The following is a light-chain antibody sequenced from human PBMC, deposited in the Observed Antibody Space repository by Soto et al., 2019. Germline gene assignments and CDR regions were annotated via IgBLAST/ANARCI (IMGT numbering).Light chain of an antibody. Sequence: VLTQYPGAVSLSPGERSTLSCMASQSVDSSYFAWYQQRPGQAPRLLTYGTSSRATGIPDRFSGSGSATEFTLTISSLQSEDFALYHCQHTLLLPPTFGQGANVDTK. J-gene: IGKJ1*01. CDR1: QSVDSSY. CDR2: GTS. CDR3: QHTLLLPPT. V-gene: IGKV3-20*01.